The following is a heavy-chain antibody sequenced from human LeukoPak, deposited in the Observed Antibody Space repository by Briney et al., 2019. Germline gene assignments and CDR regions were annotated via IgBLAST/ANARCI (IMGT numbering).Heavy chain of an antibody. D-gene: IGHD1-26*01. Sequence: SVKVSCKASGGTFSSYAISWVRQAPGQGLEWMGRIIPILGIANYAQKFQGRVTITADKSTSTAYMELSSLRSEDTAVYYCARGSYHQPSEYFDYWGQGTLVAVSS. CDR1: GGTFSSYA. J-gene: IGHJ4*02. CDR3: ARGSYHQPSEYFDY. V-gene: IGHV1-69*04. CDR2: IIPILGIA.